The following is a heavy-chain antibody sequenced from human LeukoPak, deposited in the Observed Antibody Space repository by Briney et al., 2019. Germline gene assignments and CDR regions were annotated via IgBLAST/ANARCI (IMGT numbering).Heavy chain of an antibody. Sequence: ASVKVSCKASGYTFTSYDINWVRQATGQGLEWMGWMNPNSGNTGYAQKFQGRVTMTRNTSISTAYMELSSLRSEDTAVHYCARGLGSARYCSSTSCSVYNWFDPWGQGTLVTVSS. CDR1: GYTFTSYD. V-gene: IGHV1-8*01. CDR3: ARGLGSARYCSSTSCSVYNWFDP. CDR2: MNPNSGNT. D-gene: IGHD2-2*01. J-gene: IGHJ5*02.